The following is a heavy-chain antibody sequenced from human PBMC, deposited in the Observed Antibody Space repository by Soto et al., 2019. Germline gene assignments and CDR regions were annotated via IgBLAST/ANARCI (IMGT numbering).Heavy chain of an antibody. CDR3: ARDPTSFGIAVAGNHDAFDI. CDR1: GYTFTSYY. J-gene: IGHJ3*02. D-gene: IGHD6-19*01. Sequence: ASVKVSCKASGYTFTSYYMHWVRQAPGQGLEWMGIINPSGGSTGYAQKFQGRVTMTRDTSTSTVYMELSSLRSEDTAVYYCARDPTSFGIAVAGNHDAFDIWGQGTMVTVSS. CDR2: INPSGGST. V-gene: IGHV1-46*01.